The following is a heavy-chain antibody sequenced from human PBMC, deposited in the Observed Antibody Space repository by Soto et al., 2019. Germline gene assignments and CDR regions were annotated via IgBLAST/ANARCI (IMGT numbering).Heavy chain of an antibody. CDR2: IYYSGST. CDR3: ARVSLPGGWFDP. V-gene: IGHV4-59*01. Sequence: SETLSLTCTVSGGSISSYYWSWIRQPPGKGLEWIGYIYYSGSTNYNPSLRSRVTISVDTSKNQFSLKLSSVTAADTAVYYCARVSLPGGWFDPWGQGALVTVSS. CDR1: GGSISSYY. J-gene: IGHJ5*02.